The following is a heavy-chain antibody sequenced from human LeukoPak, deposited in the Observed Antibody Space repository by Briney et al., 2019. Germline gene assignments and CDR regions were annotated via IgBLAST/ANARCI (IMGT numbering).Heavy chain of an antibody. CDR2: IYHSGST. CDR1: GGSISSSNW. V-gene: IGHV4-4*02. D-gene: IGHD3-10*01. Sequence: SETLSLTCAVSGGSISSSNWWSWVRQPPGKGLEWIGEIYHSGSTNYNPSLKSRVTISVDKSKNQFSLKLSSVTAADTAVYYCARGITMVRGVIAYWGQGTLVTVSS. CDR3: ARGITMVRGVIAY. J-gene: IGHJ4*02.